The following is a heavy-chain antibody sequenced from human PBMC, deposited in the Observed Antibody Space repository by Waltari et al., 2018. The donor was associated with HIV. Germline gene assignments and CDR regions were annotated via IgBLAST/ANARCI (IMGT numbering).Heavy chain of an antibody. Sequence: EVQLVESGGGLVQPGGSLRHSCSASGFTFSSYWMHGVRQAPGKGLVWVSGINRDGRTIRYAESVKGRFTISRDNAKNTLYLQMNSLRAEDTALYYCARGQYYSMDVWGQGTTVTVSS. D-gene: IGHD3-10*01. J-gene: IGHJ6*02. V-gene: IGHV3-74*01. CDR1: GFTFSSYW. CDR3: ARGQYYSMDV. CDR2: INRDGRTI.